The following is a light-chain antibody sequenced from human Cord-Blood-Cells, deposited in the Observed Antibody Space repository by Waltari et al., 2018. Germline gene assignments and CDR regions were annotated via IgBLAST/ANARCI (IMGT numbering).Light chain of an antibody. CDR2: DVS. Sequence: QSALTQPASVSGSPGQSITISCTGTSSDVGGYNYVSWYQQHPGKAPKSMIYDVSNRPSGVSNRVSGSKSGNTASLTISGLQAEDEADYYCSSYTSSSTLVFGGGTKLTVL. V-gene: IGLV2-14*03. CDR3: SSYTSSSTLV. J-gene: IGLJ3*02. CDR1: SSDVGGYNY.